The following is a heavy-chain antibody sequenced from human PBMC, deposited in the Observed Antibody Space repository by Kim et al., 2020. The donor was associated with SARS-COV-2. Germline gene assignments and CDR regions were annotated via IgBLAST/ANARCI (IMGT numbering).Heavy chain of an antibody. CDR1: GFTFSSYW. CDR2: VNRDGSTT. J-gene: IGHJ4*02. D-gene: IGHD3-10*01. CDR3: ARETPVRGEYYFDY. Sequence: GGSLRLSCEASGFTFSSYWMHWVRQAPGKGLVWVSRVNRDGSTTNYAESVKGRFTISRDNAKNALYLQMNSLRAEDTAVYYCARETPVRGEYYFDYWGQGILVTVSS. V-gene: IGHV3-74*01.